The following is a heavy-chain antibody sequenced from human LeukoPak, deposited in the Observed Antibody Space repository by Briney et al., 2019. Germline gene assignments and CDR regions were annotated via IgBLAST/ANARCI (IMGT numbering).Heavy chain of an antibody. CDR2: INHSGST. Sequence: PSETLSLTCTVSGGSISSYYWSWIRQPPGKGLEWIGEINHSGSTNYNPSLKSRVTISVDTSKNQFSLKLSSVTAADTAVYYCARWYSSGWGFDYWGQGTLVTVSS. V-gene: IGHV4-34*01. CDR3: ARWYSSGWGFDY. D-gene: IGHD6-19*01. J-gene: IGHJ4*02. CDR1: GGSISSYY.